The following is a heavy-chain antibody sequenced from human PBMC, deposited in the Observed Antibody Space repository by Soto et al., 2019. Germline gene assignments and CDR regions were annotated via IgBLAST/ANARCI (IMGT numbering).Heavy chain of an antibody. D-gene: IGHD2-2*01. CDR2: MNPNSGHT. V-gene: IGHV1-8*01. Sequence: QVQLVQSGAEMKKPGASVKVSCKAPGYTFTSHDINWMRQTTGQGLEWMGWMNPNSGHTNYAQKFQGRVTMTRDTSISTAYMDLTNLRSEDTAIYYCASDMSTNWGQGTLVTVSS. CDR3: ASDMSTN. CDR1: GYTFTSHD. J-gene: IGHJ4*02.